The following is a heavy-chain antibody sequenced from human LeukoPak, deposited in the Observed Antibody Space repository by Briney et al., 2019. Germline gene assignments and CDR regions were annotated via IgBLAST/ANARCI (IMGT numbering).Heavy chain of an antibody. Sequence: QPGGSLRLSCAASGFTFSSYWMSWVRQAPGKGLEWVANIKQDGSEKYYVDPVKGRFTISRDNAKNSLYLQMNSLRAEDTAVYYCAREIGSGYYGYYYYYGMDVWGQGTTVTVSS. CDR2: IKQDGSEK. J-gene: IGHJ6*02. D-gene: IGHD3-22*01. CDR3: AREIGSGYYGYYYYYGMDV. CDR1: GFTFSSYW. V-gene: IGHV3-7*01.